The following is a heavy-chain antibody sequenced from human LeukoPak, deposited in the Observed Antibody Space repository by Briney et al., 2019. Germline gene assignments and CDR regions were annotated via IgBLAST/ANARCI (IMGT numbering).Heavy chain of an antibody. CDR3: ARGRERELLFDY. Sequence: PSETLSLTCTVSGGSISSYYWSWIRQPPGKGLEWIGYIYYSGSTNYNPSLKSRVTISVDTSKNQFSLKLSSVTAADTAVYYCARGRERELLFDYWGQETLVTVSS. V-gene: IGHV4-59*01. D-gene: IGHD1-26*01. J-gene: IGHJ4*02. CDR1: GGSISSYY. CDR2: IYYSGST.